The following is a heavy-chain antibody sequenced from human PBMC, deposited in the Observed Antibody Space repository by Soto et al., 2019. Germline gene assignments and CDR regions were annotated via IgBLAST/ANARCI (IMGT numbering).Heavy chain of an antibody. CDR2: IWNDGNGY. D-gene: IGHD6-13*01. CDR3: ARRQISPPTRGAASARGGMDV. J-gene: IGHJ6*02. V-gene: IGHV3-33*01. Sequence: PGGSLRLSCAASGFTFNNYGMHWARQAPGKGLEWVAVIWNDGNGYYYANSVKGRFTISRDNSKNTLYLQMSSLRAEDTAVYYCARRQISPPTRGAASARGGMDVWGQGTTVTVSS. CDR1: GFTFNNYG.